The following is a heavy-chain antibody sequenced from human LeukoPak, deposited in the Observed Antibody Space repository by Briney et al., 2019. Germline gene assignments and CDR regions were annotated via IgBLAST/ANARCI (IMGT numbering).Heavy chain of an antibody. J-gene: IGHJ4*02. V-gene: IGHV4-59*08. CDR2: IYYSGSL. CDR3: ARCISMVRGVIRPPDY. CDR1: GGSISSYY. D-gene: IGHD3-10*01. Sequence: PSETLSLTCTVSGGSISSYYWSWVRQPPGKGLEWIGYIYYSGSLNYNPSLKGRVTISVDTSKNQFSLKLSSVTAPDTAVYYCARCISMVRGVIRPPDYWGQGTLVTVSS.